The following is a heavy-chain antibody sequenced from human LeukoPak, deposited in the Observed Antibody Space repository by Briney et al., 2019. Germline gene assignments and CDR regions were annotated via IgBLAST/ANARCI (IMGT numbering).Heavy chain of an antibody. Sequence: ASVKVSCKASGYTFTGYYMHWVRQAPGQGLEWMGWINPNSGGTNYAQKFQGRVTVTRDTSISTAYMELSRLRSDDTAVYYCAAEYSGYVNWFDPWGQGTLVTVSS. V-gene: IGHV1-2*02. D-gene: IGHD5-12*01. J-gene: IGHJ5*02. CDR2: INPNSGGT. CDR3: AAEYSGYVNWFDP. CDR1: GYTFTGYY.